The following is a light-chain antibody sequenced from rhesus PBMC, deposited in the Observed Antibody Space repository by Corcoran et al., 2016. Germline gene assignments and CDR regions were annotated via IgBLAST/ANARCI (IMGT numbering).Light chain of an antibody. CDR1: ENVNKY. Sequence: DIQMTQSPSSLSASVGDRVTITCRASENVNKYLHWSQQKPGKAPNLLIYAASTLQRGVPSRFSGSGSGTDYTVTISSLQPEDVATYYCQHSYGTPLTCGGGTTVEI. J-gene: IGKJ4*01. CDR3: QHSYGTPLT. V-gene: IGKV1-74*01. CDR2: AAS.